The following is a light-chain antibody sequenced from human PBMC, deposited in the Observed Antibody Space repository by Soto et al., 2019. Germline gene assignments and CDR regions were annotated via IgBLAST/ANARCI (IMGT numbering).Light chain of an antibody. CDR3: QQRYTTPRLA. V-gene: IGKV1-39*01. Sequence: DIQMTQSPSSLSASIGDKLTISCRANQSITHFLNWYQKKPGEVPKLLIYAASRLGSGVPSRFSGSGSGTDFALTTNRLQPEDFASYYCQQRYTTPRLALGGGIKVDI. CDR2: AAS. CDR1: QSITHF. J-gene: IGKJ4*01.